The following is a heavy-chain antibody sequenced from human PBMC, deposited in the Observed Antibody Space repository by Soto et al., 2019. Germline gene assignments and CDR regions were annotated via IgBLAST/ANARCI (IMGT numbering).Heavy chain of an antibody. D-gene: IGHD3-22*01. V-gene: IGHV4-39*01. CDR2: VYYSGST. J-gene: IGHJ3*02. Sequence: TLSLTCTVSGGSISSGSYYWDWIRQPPGKGLEWIGNVYYSGSTNYNPSLESRVTISVDTSKNQFSLKLSSVTAADTAVYYCARQTDSYYTFDAFDIWGQGTMVTVSS. CDR1: GGSISSGSYY. CDR3: ARQTDSYYTFDAFDI.